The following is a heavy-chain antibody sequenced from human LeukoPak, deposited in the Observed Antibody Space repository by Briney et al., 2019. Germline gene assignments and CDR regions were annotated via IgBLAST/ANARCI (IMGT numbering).Heavy chain of an antibody. Sequence: ASVKVSCKASGYTFTSYGISWVRQAPGQGLEWMGWIGAYNGNTNYAQKLQGRVTMTTDTSTSTAYMELRSLRSDDTAVYYCARFSEYSSSRGAFDIWGQGTMVTVSS. D-gene: IGHD6-6*01. J-gene: IGHJ3*02. V-gene: IGHV1-18*01. CDR1: GYTFTSYG. CDR2: IGAYNGNT. CDR3: ARFSEYSSSRGAFDI.